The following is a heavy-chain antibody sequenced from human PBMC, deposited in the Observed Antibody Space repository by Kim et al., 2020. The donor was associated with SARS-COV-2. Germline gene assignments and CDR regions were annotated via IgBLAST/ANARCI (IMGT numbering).Heavy chain of an antibody. Sequence: SETLSLTCTVSGYSISSGYYWGWIRQPPGKGLEWIGSIYHSGSTYYNPSLKSRVTISVDTSKNQFSLKLSSVTAADTAVYYCATLRWGESIAVAGPGYFDLWGRGTLVTVSS. CDR2: IYHSGST. CDR1: GYSISSGYY. CDR3: ATLRWGESIAVAGPGYFDL. D-gene: IGHD6-19*01. V-gene: IGHV4-38-2*02. J-gene: IGHJ2*01.